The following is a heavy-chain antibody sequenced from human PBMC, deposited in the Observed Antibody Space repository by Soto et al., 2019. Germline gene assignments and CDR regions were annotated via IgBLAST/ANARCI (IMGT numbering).Heavy chain of an antibody. V-gene: IGHV4-31*03. CDR3: ARNVYYGGFSLGY. Sequence: SETLSLTCTVSGGSISSGGYYWSWIRQHPGKGLEWIGYIYYSGSTYYNPSLKSRVTISVDASKNQFSLKISSVTAADTAVYYCARNVYYGGFSLGYWGHGILVTVSS. D-gene: IGHD2-21*01. J-gene: IGHJ4*01. CDR2: IYYSGST. CDR1: GGSISSGGYY.